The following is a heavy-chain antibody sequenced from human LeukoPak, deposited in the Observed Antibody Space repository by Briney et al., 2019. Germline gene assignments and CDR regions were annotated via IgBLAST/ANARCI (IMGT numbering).Heavy chain of an antibody. CDR1: GDSITGYY. V-gene: IGHV4-4*07. D-gene: IGHD3-16*02. CDR3: ARGVSSYRSAWYFDL. J-gene: IGHJ2*01. CDR2: VYTSGST. Sequence: PSETLSLTCSVSGDSITGYYWSWIRQPAGKGLEWIGRVYTSGSTDYNPSLKGRATMSVDTSKKQFSLKLRSLTAADTAVYFCARGVSSYRSAWYFDLWGRGTLVTVSS.